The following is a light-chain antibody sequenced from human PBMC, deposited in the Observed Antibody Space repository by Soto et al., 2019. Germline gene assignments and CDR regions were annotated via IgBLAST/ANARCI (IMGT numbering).Light chain of an antibody. CDR3: QQYNNWPRT. CDR2: GAS. CDR1: QSISSW. J-gene: IGKJ1*01. Sequence: MTQSPSALSASVGDRATITCRASQSISSWLAWYQQKPGQAPRLLIYGASPRATGIPARFSGSGSRTEFTLTISSLQSEDFAVYYCQQYNNWPRTFGQGTKVDIK. V-gene: IGKV3-15*01.